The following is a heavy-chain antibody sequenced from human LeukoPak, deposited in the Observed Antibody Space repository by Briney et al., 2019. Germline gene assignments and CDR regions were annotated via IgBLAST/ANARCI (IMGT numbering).Heavy chain of an antibody. CDR2: INWNGGTT. Sequence: LTGGSLRLSCVASGLTFDDYGMSWVCQAPGKWMEWVSGINWNGGTTTYADSVKGRFTISRDKSKNTLYLQMNSLRAEDTAVYYCAKETYLTYCSGGSCYSTYFDYWGQGTLVTVSS. CDR1: GLTFDDYG. V-gene: IGHV3-20*04. J-gene: IGHJ4*02. D-gene: IGHD2-15*01. CDR3: AKETYLTYCSGGSCYSTYFDY.